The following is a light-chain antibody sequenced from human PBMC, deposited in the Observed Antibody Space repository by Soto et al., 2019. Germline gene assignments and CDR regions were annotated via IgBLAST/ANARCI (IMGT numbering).Light chain of an antibody. CDR3: QSYDSSLSGSV. CDR2: GNS. V-gene: IGLV1-40*01. Sequence: QSVLTQPPSVSGAPGQRITISCIGNNTNIGSDYGLHWYQQLPGMAPKLLIYGNSNRPSGVPDRFSGSKSGTSASLAITGLQAEDEADYYCQSYDSSLSGSVFGGGTQLTVL. CDR1: NTNIGSDYG. J-gene: IGLJ2*01.